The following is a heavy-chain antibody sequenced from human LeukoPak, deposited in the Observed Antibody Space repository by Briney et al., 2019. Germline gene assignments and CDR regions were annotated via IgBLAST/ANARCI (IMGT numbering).Heavy chain of an antibody. V-gene: IGHV3-21*01. J-gene: IGHJ3*02. CDR3: ARDTRDAFDI. CDR1: GFTFSSYS. CDR2: ISSSSSYI. Sequence: GGSLRLSCAASGFTFSSYSMNWVRQAPGKGLEWASSISSSSSYIYYADSVKGRFTISRANAKNSLYLQMNSLRAEDTAVYYCARDTRDAFDIWGQGTMVTVSS.